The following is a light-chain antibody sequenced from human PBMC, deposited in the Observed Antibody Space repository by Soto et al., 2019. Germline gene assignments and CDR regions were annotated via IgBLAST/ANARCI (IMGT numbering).Light chain of an antibody. CDR3: QSYDSSLSGSVV. V-gene: IGLV1-40*01. J-gene: IGLJ2*01. CDR2: GNS. CDR1: SSNIGAGYD. Sequence: QSALTQPPSVSGAQGQRVTISCTGSSSNIGAGYDVHWYQQLPGTAPKLLIYGNSNRPSGVPDRFSGSKSGTSASLAITGLQAEDEADYYCQSYDSSLSGSVVFGGGTKLTVL.